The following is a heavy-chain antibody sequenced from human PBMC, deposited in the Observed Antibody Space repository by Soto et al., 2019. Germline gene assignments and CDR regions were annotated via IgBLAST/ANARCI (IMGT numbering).Heavy chain of an antibody. V-gene: IGHV3-49*04. CDR2: IRSKAYGGTT. CDR1: GFTFGDYA. D-gene: IGHD2-15*01. J-gene: IGHJ4*02. Sequence: GGSLRLSCTASGFTFGDYAMSWVRQAPGKGLEWVGFIRSKAYGGTTEYAASVKGRFTISRDDSKSIAYLQMNSLKTEDTAVYYCTVVSEMTSDCWGQGNLVTVSS. CDR3: TVVSEMTSDC.